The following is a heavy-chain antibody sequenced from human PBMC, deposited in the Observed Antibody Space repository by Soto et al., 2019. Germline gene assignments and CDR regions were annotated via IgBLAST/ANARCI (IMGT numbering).Heavy chain of an antibody. Sequence: GGSLRLSCAASGFTFSSYAMSWVRQAPGKGLEWVSAISGSGGSTYYADSVRGRFTISRDNSKNTLYLQMNSLRAEDTAVYYCAKGRQQWLGPFFDYWGQGTLVTVSS. D-gene: IGHD6-19*01. CDR1: GFTFSSYA. V-gene: IGHV3-23*01. CDR3: AKGRQQWLGPFFDY. J-gene: IGHJ4*02. CDR2: ISGSGGST.